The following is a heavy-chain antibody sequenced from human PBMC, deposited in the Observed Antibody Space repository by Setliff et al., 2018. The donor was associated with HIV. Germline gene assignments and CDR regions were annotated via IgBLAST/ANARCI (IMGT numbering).Heavy chain of an antibody. J-gene: IGHJ4*02. Sequence: GGSLRLSCAAAGFTFSKAWMSWFRQTPGKGLEWVGRIKSRTVTETTDVAAPVKGRFTISRDDSQNMVYLQMNSLRVEDTAIYYCFLRSTITSWGRGALVTVSS. CDR3: FLRSTITS. V-gene: IGHV3-15*01. CDR2: IKSRTVTETT. D-gene: IGHD5-12*01. CDR1: GFTFSKAW.